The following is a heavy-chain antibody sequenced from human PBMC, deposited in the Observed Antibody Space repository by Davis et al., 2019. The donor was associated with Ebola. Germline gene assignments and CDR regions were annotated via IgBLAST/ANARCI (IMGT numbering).Heavy chain of an antibody. CDR1: GFTFSSYW. CDR3: ARDDRYCSGGSCYTDLVDY. Sequence: PGGSLRLSCAASGFTFSSYWMSWVRQAPGKGLEWVANIKQDGSEKYYVDSVKGRFTISRDNAKNSLYLQMNSLRAEETAVYYCARDDRYCSGGSCYTDLVDYWGQGTLVTVSS. D-gene: IGHD2-15*01. V-gene: IGHV3-7*01. J-gene: IGHJ4*02. CDR2: IKQDGSEK.